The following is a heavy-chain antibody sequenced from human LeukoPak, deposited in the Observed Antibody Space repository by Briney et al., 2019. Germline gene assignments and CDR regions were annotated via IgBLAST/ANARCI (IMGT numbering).Heavy chain of an antibody. D-gene: IGHD3-22*01. CDR2: INSDGSST. J-gene: IGHJ5*02. CDR3: ARLESTYYYDSSGYNNWFDP. Sequence: QTGGSLRLSCAASGFTFSSYWMHWVRQAPGKGLVWVSRINSDGSSTSYADSVKGRFTISRDNAKNTLYLQMNSLRAEDTAVYYCARLESTYYYDSSGYNNWFDPWGQGTLVTVSS. CDR1: GFTFSSYW. V-gene: IGHV3-74*01.